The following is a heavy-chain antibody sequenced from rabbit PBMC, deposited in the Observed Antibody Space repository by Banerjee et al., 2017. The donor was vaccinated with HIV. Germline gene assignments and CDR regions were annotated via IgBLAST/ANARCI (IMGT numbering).Heavy chain of an antibody. Sequence: QSLEESGGDLVKPGASLTLTCTASGFSFSGNYYMCWVRQAPGKGLEWIACIDTGSRGYTWYASWAKGRFTISKTSSTTVTLQMTSLTAADTATYFCTRAAGYGGYGYSTGFTLWGPGTLVTVS. V-gene: IGHV1S40*01. J-gene: IGHJ4*01. D-gene: IGHD6-1*01. CDR2: IDTGSRGYT. CDR1: GFSFSGNYY. CDR3: TRAAGYGGYGYSTGFTL.